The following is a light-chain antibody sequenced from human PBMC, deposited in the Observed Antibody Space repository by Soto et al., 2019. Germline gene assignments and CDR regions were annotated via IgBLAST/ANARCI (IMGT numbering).Light chain of an antibody. Sequence: QSALTQPASVSGSPGQSITISCTGTSSDVGGYNYVPWYQQHPGKAPKLMIYEVSNRPSGVSNRFSGSKSGNTASLTISGLQAEDEADYYCSSYTSSSTLGFGTGTKVTV. CDR1: SSDVGGYNY. CDR2: EVS. V-gene: IGLV2-14*01. J-gene: IGLJ1*01. CDR3: SSYTSSSTLG.